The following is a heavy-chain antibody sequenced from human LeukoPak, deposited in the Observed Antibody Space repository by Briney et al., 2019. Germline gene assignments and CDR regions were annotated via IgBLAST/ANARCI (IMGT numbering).Heavy chain of an antibody. CDR1: GYTFTSYG. V-gene: IGHV1-8*02. CDR3: ARARPGYSSSWYRYWFDP. J-gene: IGHJ5*02. CDR2: MNPNSGNT. D-gene: IGHD6-13*01. Sequence: GASVKVSCKASGYTFTSYGINWVRQATGQGLEWMGWMNPNSGNTGYAQKFQGRVTMTRNTSISTAYMELSSLRSEDTAVYYCARARPGYSSSWYRYWFDPWGQGTLVTVSS.